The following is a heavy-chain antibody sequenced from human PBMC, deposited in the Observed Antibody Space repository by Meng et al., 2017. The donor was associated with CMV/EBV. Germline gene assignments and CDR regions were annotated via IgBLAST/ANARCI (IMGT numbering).Heavy chain of an antibody. D-gene: IGHD6-13*01. Sequence: YGITFSNYAISWVRQAPGKGLERVSTISGSAGTTYYADSVRGRFTISRDNSKNTLSLQMNSLRAEDTAVYYCAKDLSITTAGSPLDYWGQGTLVTVSS. CDR2: ISGSAGTT. J-gene: IGHJ4*02. CDR1: GITFSNYA. CDR3: AKDLSITTAGSPLDY. V-gene: IGHV3-23*01.